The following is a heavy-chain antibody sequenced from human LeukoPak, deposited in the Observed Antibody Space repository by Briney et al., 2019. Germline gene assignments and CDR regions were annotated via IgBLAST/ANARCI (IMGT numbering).Heavy chain of an antibody. V-gene: IGHV3-7*03. J-gene: IGHJ4*02. D-gene: IGHD6-13*01. CDR1: GFTFSSYW. CDR3: AKERKAAAGIVDY. Sequence: GGSLRLSCAASGFTFSSYWMSWVRQAPGKGLEWVANIKKDGSEKYYVDSVKGRFTISRDNAKTSLYLQMNSLRAEDTAVYYCAKERKAAAGIVDYWGQGTLVTVSS. CDR2: IKKDGSEK.